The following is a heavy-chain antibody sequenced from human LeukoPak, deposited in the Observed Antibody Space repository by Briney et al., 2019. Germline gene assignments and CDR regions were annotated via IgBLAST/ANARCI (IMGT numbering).Heavy chain of an antibody. D-gene: IGHD4-23*01. CDR3: ARTTTVVTPFDY. Sequence: GASVKVSCKASGYTFTSYDINWVRQATGQGLEWMGWMNPNSGNTGYAQKFQGRVTMTRNTSISTAYMELSSLRSEDTAVYYCARTTTVVTPFDYWGQGTLVTVSS. CDR1: GYTFTSYD. CDR2: MNPNSGNT. J-gene: IGHJ4*02. V-gene: IGHV1-8*01.